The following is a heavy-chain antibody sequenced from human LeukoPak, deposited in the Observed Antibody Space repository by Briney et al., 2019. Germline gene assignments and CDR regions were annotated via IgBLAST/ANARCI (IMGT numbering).Heavy chain of an antibody. CDR1: GGSISSGGYY. V-gene: IGHV4-30-2*01. J-gene: IGHJ5*02. CDR3: AREWELRPRWFDP. CDR2: IYHSGST. Sequence: KPSETLSLTCTVSGGSISSGGYYWSWIRQPPGKGLEWIGYIYHSGSTYYNPPLKSRVTISVDRSKNQFSLKLSSVTAADTAVYYCAREWELRPRWFDPWGQGTLVTVSS. D-gene: IGHD1-26*01.